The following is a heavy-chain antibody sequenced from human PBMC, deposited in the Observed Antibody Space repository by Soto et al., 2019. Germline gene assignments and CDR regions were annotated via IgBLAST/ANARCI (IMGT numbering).Heavy chain of an antibody. J-gene: IGHJ4*02. Sequence: SETLSLTCTVSGGSISSYYWSWIRQPPGKGLEWIGYVYYSGSTNYNPSLKSRVTISVDTSKNQFSLKLSSVTAADTAVYYCARAESSGYYLPPYFDYWGQGTLVTVSS. CDR3: ARAESSGYYLPPYFDY. D-gene: IGHD3-22*01. CDR1: GGSISSYY. CDR2: VYYSGST. V-gene: IGHV4-59*01.